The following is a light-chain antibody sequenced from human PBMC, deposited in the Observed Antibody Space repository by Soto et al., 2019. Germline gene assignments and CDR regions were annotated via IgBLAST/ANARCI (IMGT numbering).Light chain of an antibody. CDR3: SSFTRSSTWV. Sequence: QSALTQPASVSGSPGQSITISCTGTSSDVGAYNFASWYQQHPGKAPNLMIYDVNNRPSGVSNRFSGSKSGNTASLTISGLQAEDEADYYCSSFTRSSTWVFGGGTKLTVL. CDR2: DVN. CDR1: SSDVGAYNF. V-gene: IGLV2-14*01. J-gene: IGLJ3*02.